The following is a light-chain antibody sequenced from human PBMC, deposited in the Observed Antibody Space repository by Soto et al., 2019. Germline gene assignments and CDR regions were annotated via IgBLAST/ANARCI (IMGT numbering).Light chain of an antibody. Sequence: QSVLTQPPSVSAAPGQEVTISCSGSSSNIAANSVSWYQHLPGTAPKLLIYDSDRRPSGIPARFSGSKSGTSATLGITGLQTGDEADYYCGAWENSLTVYVFGSGTKLTV. CDR2: DSD. V-gene: IGLV1-51*01. CDR3: GAWENSLTVYV. J-gene: IGLJ1*01. CDR1: SSNIAANS.